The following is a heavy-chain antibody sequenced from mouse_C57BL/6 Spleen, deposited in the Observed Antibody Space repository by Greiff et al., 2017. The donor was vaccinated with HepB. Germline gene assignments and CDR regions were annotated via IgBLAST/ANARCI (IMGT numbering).Heavy chain of an antibody. D-gene: IGHD2-1*01. CDR2: IYPGDGDT. V-gene: IGHV1-80*01. CDR1: GYAFSSYW. J-gene: IGHJ2*01. CDR3: ARSPIYYGNYVSFDY. Sequence: VQLQQSGAELVKPGASVKISCKASGYAFSSYWMNWVKQRPGKGLEWIGQIYPGDGDTNYNGKFKGKATLTADKSSSTAYMQLSSLTSEYSAVYFCARSPIYYGNYVSFDYWGQGTTLTVSS.